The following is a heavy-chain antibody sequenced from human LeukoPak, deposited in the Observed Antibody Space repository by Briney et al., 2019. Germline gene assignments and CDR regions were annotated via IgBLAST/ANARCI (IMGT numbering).Heavy chain of an antibody. CDR2: IGGGGGTT. CDR1: GFTFRSYA. D-gene: IGHD5-24*01. V-gene: IGHV3-23*01. Sequence: PGGSLRLSCAASGFTFRSYAMSWVRQAPGKGLEWVSAIGGGGGTTYYTDSVKGRFTISRDNSKNTLYLQMNSLRAEDTAVYYCAKGKWLQHEYFQHWGQGTLVTVSS. CDR3: AKGKWLQHEYFQH. J-gene: IGHJ1*01.